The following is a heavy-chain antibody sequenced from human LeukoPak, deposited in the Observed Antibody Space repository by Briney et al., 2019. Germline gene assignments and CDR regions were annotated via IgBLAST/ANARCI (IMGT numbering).Heavy chain of an antibody. J-gene: IGHJ6*03. CDR3: ARQHDSYYYYYIDV. CDR1: GGSFSGYY. V-gene: IGHV4-34*01. CDR2: INHSGST. Sequence: SETLSLICAVYGGSFSGYYWSWTRQPPGKGLEWIGEINHSGSTNYNPSLRSRVSMSVDTSKNQFSLTLSFVTAADTAVYYCARQHDSYYYYYIDVWGSGTTVTVSS.